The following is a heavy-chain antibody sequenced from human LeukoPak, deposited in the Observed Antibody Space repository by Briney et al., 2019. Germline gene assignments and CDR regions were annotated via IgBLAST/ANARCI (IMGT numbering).Heavy chain of an antibody. J-gene: IGHJ4*02. CDR2: ISWNSGSG. Sequence: GGSLRLSCVASGFTFPDYAMHWVRQPPGKGLEWVSGISWNSGSGGYADSVKGRFTISKDNAKNTVYLQMNSLRAEDTAVYYCVSFYETYWGRGTLVTVSS. V-gene: IGHV3-9*01. CDR1: GFTFPDYA. D-gene: IGHD2/OR15-2a*01. CDR3: VSFYETY.